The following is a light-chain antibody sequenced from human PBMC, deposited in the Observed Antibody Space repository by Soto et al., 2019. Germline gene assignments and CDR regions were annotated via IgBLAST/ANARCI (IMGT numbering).Light chain of an antibody. CDR2: DVS. CDR3: SSYTSSSTVV. Sequence: QSALTQPASVSGSPGQSITISCTGTSSDVGGYNYVSWYQQHPGKAHKLMIYDVSNRPSGVSNRFSDSKSGNTASLTISGLQAEDEADYYCSSYTSSSTVVFGGGTKLTVL. V-gene: IGLV2-14*01. J-gene: IGLJ2*01. CDR1: SSDVGGYNY.